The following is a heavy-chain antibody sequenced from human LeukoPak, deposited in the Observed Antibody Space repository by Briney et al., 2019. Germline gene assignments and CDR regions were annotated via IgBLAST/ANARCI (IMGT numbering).Heavy chain of an antibody. Sequence: ASVKVSCKASGYTFTGYYMHGVRQAPGQGLEGMGWINLNSGGTNYAQKFQGRVTMTRHTSISTAYMELSRLRSDDTAVYYCAREKAADCSSTSCYYYYYYMDVWGKGTTVTVSS. CDR1: GYTFTGYY. J-gene: IGHJ6*03. CDR3: AREKAADCSSTSCYYYYYYMDV. CDR2: INLNSGGT. D-gene: IGHD2-2*01. V-gene: IGHV1-2*02.